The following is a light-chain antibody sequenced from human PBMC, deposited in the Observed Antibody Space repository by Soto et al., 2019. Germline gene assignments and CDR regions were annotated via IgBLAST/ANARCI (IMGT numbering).Light chain of an antibody. J-gene: IGLJ2*01. CDR2: QHS. CDR3: QAWDSSTVV. V-gene: IGLV3-1*01. CDR1: TLGDKY. Sequence: SYELTQPPSVSVSPGQTASITCSGDTLGDKYACWYQQKPGQSPVLVIYQHSKRPSGIPERFSGSNSGNTATLTISGTQSMDEADYYCQAWDSSTVVFGGGTKVTVL.